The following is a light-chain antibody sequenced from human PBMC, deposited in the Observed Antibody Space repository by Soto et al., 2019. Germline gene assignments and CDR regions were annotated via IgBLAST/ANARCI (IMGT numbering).Light chain of an antibody. V-gene: IGKV4-1*01. CDR3: QQYYSTPPT. J-gene: IGKJ1*01. CDR2: WAS. Sequence: DIVMTQSPDSLAVSLGERATINCKSSQSVLYRSNNKNYLAWYQQKPGQPPKLLIYWASTREYGVPDRFSGRGSGTDFTLTISSLQAEDVAVYYCQQYYSTPPTFGQGTKVEIK. CDR1: QSVLYRSNNKNY.